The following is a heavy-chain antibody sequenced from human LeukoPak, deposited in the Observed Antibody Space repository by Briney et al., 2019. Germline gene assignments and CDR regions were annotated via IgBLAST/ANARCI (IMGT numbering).Heavy chain of an antibody. V-gene: IGHV1-2*02. D-gene: IGHD6-19*01. Sequence: GASVKVSCKASGYTFTGQDMHWVRQAPGQGLEWMGWINPNNGDTNYAQEFQGRVTMTRDTTISMAYMELSRLTSADTAVYYCASYPRYSSVPPFDYWGQGTLVTVSS. CDR2: INPNNGDT. J-gene: IGHJ4*02. CDR3: ASYPRYSSVPPFDY. CDR1: GYTFTGQD.